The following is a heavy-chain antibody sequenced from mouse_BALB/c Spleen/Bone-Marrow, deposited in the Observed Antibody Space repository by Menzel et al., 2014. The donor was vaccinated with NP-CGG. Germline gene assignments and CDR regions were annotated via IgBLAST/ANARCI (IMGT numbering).Heavy chain of an antibody. D-gene: IGHD2-4*01. Sequence: EVQRVESGGDLVKPGGSLKLSCAASGFTFSSYGMSWVRQTPDKRLEWVATISSRGSYTFYPDSVKGRFTISRDNAKNTLYLQMSSLKSEDTAIYYCSRRSDYDYFDYWGQGTTLTVSS. CDR1: GFTFSSYG. CDR2: ISSRGSYT. J-gene: IGHJ2*01. CDR3: SRRSDYDYFDY. V-gene: IGHV5-6*01.